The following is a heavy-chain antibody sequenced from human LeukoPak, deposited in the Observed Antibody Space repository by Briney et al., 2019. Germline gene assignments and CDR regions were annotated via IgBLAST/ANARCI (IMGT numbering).Heavy chain of an antibody. D-gene: IGHD3-22*01. Sequence: GGSLRLSCAASGFTFSTYTMNWVRQAPGKGLEWVSSISSSSYFIYYADSVRGRFTISRDNAKNSLYMQMNSLRAEDTAVYYCARVFFSGSLFDYWGQGTLVTVSS. J-gene: IGHJ4*02. CDR1: GFTFSTYT. V-gene: IGHV3-21*01. CDR2: ISSSSYFI. CDR3: ARVFFSGSLFDY.